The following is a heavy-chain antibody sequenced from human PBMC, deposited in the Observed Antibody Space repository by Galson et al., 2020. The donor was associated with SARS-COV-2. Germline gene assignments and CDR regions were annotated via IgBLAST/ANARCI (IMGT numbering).Heavy chain of an antibody. CDR2: IYHSGST. D-gene: IGHD2-15*01. Sequence: SETLSLTCTVSGYSISSGYFWGWIRQPPGKGLEWLGSIYHSGSTYYNPSLKSRVTISVDTSKNQFSLQLSSVTAADTAVYYCATYSVVVVAPTPLRADYWGQGTLVTVSS. CDR1: GYSISSGYF. J-gene: IGHJ4*02. V-gene: IGHV4-38-2*02. CDR3: ATYSVVVVAPTPLRADY.